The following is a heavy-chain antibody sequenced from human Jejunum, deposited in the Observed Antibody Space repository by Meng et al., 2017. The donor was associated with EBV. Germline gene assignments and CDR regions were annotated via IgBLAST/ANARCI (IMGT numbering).Heavy chain of an antibody. J-gene: IGHJ5*02. V-gene: IGHV1-46*02. D-gene: IGHD5-24*01. CDR2: INPTGDST. CDR3: AGGMTIRQNWFDP. Sequence: QAQLVQSGAEVKKPGASVKVSCKVSGDTFNRYYMHWVRQAPGQGLEWMGIINPTGDSTTYAEKFQGRLTMTRYTSTTTAYMELSSLRSEDTAVYYCAGGMTIRQNWFDPWGQGTLVTVSS. CDR1: GDTFNRYY.